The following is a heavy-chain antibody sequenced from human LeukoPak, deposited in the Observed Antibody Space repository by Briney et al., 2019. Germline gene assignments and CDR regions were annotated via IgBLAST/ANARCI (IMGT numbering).Heavy chain of an antibody. CDR2: INSDGSST. CDR1: GFTFSSYW. CDR3: AKNYYDNSAQGWASFDY. Sequence: GGSLRLSCAASGFTFSSYWMHWVRQAPGKGLVWVSRINSDGSSTSYADSVKGRFTISRDNAKNTVYLQMNSLRAEDTAVYYCAKNYYDNSAQGWASFDYWGQGTLVTVSS. D-gene: IGHD3-22*01. J-gene: IGHJ4*02. V-gene: IGHV3-74*01.